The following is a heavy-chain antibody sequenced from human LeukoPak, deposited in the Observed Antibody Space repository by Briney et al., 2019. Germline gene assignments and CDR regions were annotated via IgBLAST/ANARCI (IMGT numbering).Heavy chain of an antibody. J-gene: IGHJ6*03. V-gene: IGHV3-53*01. CDR2: IYSGGST. Sequence: GGSLRLSCAASGFTVSSNYMSWVRQAPGKGLEWVSVIYSGGSTYYADSVKGRFTISRDNSKNTLYLQMNSLRAEDTAVYYCASNRYPNFYYMDVWGKGTTVTVSS. D-gene: IGHD2-2*02. CDR1: GFTVSSNY. CDR3: ASNRYPNFYYMDV.